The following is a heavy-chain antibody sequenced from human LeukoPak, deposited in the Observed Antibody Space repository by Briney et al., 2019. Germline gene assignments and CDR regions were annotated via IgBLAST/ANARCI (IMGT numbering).Heavy chain of an antibody. CDR1: GYTFISHF. D-gene: IGHD4-17*01. CDR3: ARGRVDYGDYEYFDY. J-gene: IGHJ4*02. V-gene: IGHV1-46*01. CDR2: INPSGGST. Sequence: ASVKVSCKASGYTFISHFMHWVRQAPGQGLEWMGIINPSGGSTRYAQKFQGRVTMTRDTSTSTVYMELSSLRSEDTAVYYCARGRVDYGDYEYFDYWGQGTLVTVSS.